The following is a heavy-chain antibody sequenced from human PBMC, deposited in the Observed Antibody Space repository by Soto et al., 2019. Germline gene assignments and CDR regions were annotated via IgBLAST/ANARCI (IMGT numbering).Heavy chain of an antibody. Sequence: ASVKVSCKASGYTFTSYGISWVRQAPGQGLEWMGWISAYNGNTNYAQKLQGRVTMTTDTSTSTAYMELRSLRSDDTAVYYCATGGRIVAPLYSYCYYMDVSGKGTTITVSS. CDR1: GYTFTSYG. CDR3: ATGGRIVAPLYSYCYYMDV. CDR2: ISAYNGNT. J-gene: IGHJ6*03. D-gene: IGHD6-6*01. V-gene: IGHV1-18*01.